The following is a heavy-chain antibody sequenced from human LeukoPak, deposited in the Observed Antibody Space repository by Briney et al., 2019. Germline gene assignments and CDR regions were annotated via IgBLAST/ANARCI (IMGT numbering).Heavy chain of an antibody. Sequence: PGGSLRLSCAASGFTFSSYGMHWVRQAPGKGLEWVAVISYDGSNKYYADSVKGRFTISRDNSKNTLYLQMNSLRAEDTAVYYCAKSWSAIAAAGIGWFDPWGQGTLVTVSS. V-gene: IGHV3-30*18. CDR2: ISYDGSNK. CDR3: AKSWSAIAAAGIGWFDP. J-gene: IGHJ5*02. D-gene: IGHD6-13*01. CDR1: GFTFSSYG.